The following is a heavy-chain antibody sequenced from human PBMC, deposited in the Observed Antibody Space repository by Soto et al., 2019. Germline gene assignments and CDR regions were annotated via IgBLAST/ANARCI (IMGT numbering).Heavy chain of an antibody. J-gene: IGHJ4*02. Sequence: QVQLVQSGAEEKKPGASVKVSCKASGYTFTSYAMHWVLQAHGQRLEWRGWINAGNGNTKYSQKFQGRVTITRDTSASTAYMELSSLRSEDTAVYYCAGESYGGEFDYWGQGTLVTVSS. D-gene: IGHD4-17*01. CDR2: INAGNGNT. V-gene: IGHV1-3*05. CDR1: GYTFTSYA. CDR3: AGESYGGEFDY.